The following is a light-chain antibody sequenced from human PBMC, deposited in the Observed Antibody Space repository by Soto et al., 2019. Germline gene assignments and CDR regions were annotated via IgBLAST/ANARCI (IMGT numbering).Light chain of an antibody. CDR1: SGHSSYI. CDR2: LEGSGSY. Sequence: QPVLTQSSSASASLGSSVKLTCTLSSGHSSYIIAWHQQQPGKAPRYLMKLEGSGSYNRGSGVPDRFSGSSSVADRYLTSSNHQCEEEADYYGETGDSNTRLFGGGTKLTVL. V-gene: IGLV4-60*02. J-gene: IGLJ2*01. CDR3: ETGDSNTRL.